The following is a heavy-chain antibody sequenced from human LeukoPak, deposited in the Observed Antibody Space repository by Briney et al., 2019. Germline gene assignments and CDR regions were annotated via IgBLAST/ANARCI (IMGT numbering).Heavy chain of an antibody. J-gene: IGHJ6*03. D-gene: IGHD5-18*01. CDR3: ARGRGYSYGHYYYYYMDV. V-gene: IGHV4-4*07. Sequence: SETLSLTCSVSGGSISSYYGSWLRQPARKGLEWSGRIYTSGSTYYNQSLKSRVTISVDTSKNQFSLKLISVTAADTAVYYCARGRGYSYGHYYYYYMDVWGKGTTVTVSS. CDR2: IYTSGST. CDR1: GGSISSYY.